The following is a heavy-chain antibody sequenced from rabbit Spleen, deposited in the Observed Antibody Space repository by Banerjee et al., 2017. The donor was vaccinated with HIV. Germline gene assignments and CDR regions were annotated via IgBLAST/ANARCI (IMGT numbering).Heavy chain of an antibody. Sequence: QSLEESGGDLVKPGTSLTLTCTASGFSFSSSYWICWVRQAPGKGLEWIACIYTGSSGFTYFATWAKGRFTCSKTSSTTVTLQMTRLTAADTATYFCARDTSSSFSSYGMDLWGPGTLVTVS. D-gene: IGHD1-1*01. J-gene: IGHJ6*01. CDR2: IYTGSSGFT. V-gene: IGHV1S40*01. CDR1: GFSFSSSYW. CDR3: ARDTSSSFSSYGMDL.